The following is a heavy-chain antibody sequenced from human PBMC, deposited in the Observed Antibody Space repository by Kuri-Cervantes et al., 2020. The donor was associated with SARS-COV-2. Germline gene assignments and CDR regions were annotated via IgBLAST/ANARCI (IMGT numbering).Heavy chain of an antibody. V-gene: IGHV3-30*18. CDR3: AKDRVGVQDF. Sequence: GRSLRLSCAASGFTFSSYGMHWVRQAPGKGLEWVAVISYDGSNKYYADSVKGRFTISRDNSQNTLYLHMKSLRSEDTAMYYCAKDRVGVQDFWGQGTLVTVSS. CDR1: GFTFSSYG. CDR2: ISYDGSNK. J-gene: IGHJ4*02. D-gene: IGHD2-21*01.